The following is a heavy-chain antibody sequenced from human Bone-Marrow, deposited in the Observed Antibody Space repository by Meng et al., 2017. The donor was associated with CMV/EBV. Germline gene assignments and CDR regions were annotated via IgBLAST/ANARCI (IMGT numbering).Heavy chain of an antibody. J-gene: IGHJ4*02. CDR1: GGSISSSSYY. V-gene: IGHV4-39*07. Sequence: GSLRLSCTVSGGSISSSSYYWGWIRQPPGKGLEWIGSIYYSGSTYYNPSLKSRVTISVDTSKNQFSLKLSSMTAADTAVYYCARESPHYQYCSSTSCYRQIDYWGQGTLVTVSS. D-gene: IGHD2-2*02. CDR3: ARESPHYQYCSSTSCYRQIDY. CDR2: IYYSGST.